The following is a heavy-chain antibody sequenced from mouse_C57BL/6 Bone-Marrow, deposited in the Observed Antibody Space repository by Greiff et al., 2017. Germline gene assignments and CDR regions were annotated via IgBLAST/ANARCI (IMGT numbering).Heavy chain of an antibody. V-gene: IGHV5-4*01. Sequence: VQLKESGGGLVKPGGSLKLSCAASGFTFSSYAMSWVRQTPEKRLEWVATISDGGSYTYYPDNVKGRFTISRDNAKNNLYLQMSHLKSEDTAMYYCARGPYYDYDECAMDCWGRGTSVTVSS. CDR2: ISDGGSYT. D-gene: IGHD2-4*01. CDR3: ARGPYYDYDECAMDC. J-gene: IGHJ4*01. CDR1: GFTFSSYA.